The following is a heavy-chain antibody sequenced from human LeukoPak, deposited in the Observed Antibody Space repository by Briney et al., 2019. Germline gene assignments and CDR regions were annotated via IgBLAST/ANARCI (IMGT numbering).Heavy chain of an antibody. J-gene: IGHJ5*02. Sequence: ASVKVSCKAPGYTFTSYYMHRVRQAPGQGLEWMGLINPTGGSTGYAQKFQGRVTMTRDMSTSTDYMELSSLRSEDTAIYYCARDNSVGDNAWWFDPWGQGTLVTVSS. D-gene: IGHD1-26*01. V-gene: IGHV1-46*01. CDR2: INPTGGST. CDR1: GYTFTSYY. CDR3: ARDNSVGDNAWWFDP.